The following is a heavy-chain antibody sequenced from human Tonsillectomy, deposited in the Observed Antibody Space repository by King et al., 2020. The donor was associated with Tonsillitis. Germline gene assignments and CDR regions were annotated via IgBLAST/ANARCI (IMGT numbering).Heavy chain of an antibody. V-gene: IGHV4-34*01. CDR3: ARGLFPYYYYMDV. Sequence: VQLQQWGAGLLKPSETLSLTCAVYGGSFSGYYWSWIRQPPGKGLEWIGEINHSGSTNYNPPLKSRVTISVDTSKNQFSLKLSSVTAAHTAVYYCARGLFPYYYYMDVWGKGTTVTVSS. J-gene: IGHJ6*03. CDR1: GGSFSGYY. CDR2: INHSGST.